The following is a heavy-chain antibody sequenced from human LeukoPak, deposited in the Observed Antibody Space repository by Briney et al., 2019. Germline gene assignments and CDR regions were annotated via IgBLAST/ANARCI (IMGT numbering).Heavy chain of an antibody. Sequence: PGGSLRLSCVASGLPIADFAMHWVRQAPRKGLEWVSLISGDGVSTFYADSVKGRFSISRDNSKNSLSLEMNSLRTEDTAMYYCARESGKFDYWGQGTLVAVSS. CDR1: GLPIADFA. V-gene: IGHV3-43*02. CDR2: ISGDGVST. CDR3: ARESGKFDY. J-gene: IGHJ4*02.